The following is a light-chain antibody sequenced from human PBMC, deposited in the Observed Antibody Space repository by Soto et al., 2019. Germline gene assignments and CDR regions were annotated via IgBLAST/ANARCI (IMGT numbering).Light chain of an antibody. CDR3: QQYNIYPLT. Sequence: DIQMTQSPSTLCASVGDRVTITCRASQSISSRLAWYQQKPGKAPNLLIYKASTIESGVPSRFSGSGSGTEFTLTISSLQPDDFATYYCQQYNIYPLTFGGGTKVEIK. V-gene: IGKV1-5*03. CDR1: QSISSR. J-gene: IGKJ4*01. CDR2: KAS.